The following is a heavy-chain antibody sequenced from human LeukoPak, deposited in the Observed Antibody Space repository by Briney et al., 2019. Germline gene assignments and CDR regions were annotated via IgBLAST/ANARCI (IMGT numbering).Heavy chain of an antibody. D-gene: IGHD4-17*01. CDR1: GFTFSSYG. CDR2: IRYDGSNK. J-gene: IGHJ4*02. CDR3: ARDYGDWAFDY. V-gene: IGHV3-30*02. Sequence: QPGGSLRLSCAASGFTFSSYGMHWVRQAPGKGLEWVAFIRYDGSNKYYADSVKGRFTISRDNSKNTLYLHMNSLRPEDTAVYYCARDYGDWAFDYWGQGTLVTVSS.